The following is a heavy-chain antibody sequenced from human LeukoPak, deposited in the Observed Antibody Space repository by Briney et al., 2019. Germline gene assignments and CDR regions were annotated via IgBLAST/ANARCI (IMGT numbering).Heavy chain of an antibody. D-gene: IGHD6-6*01. V-gene: IGHV3-64*01. CDR2: ISSNGGST. CDR3: ARISSSYDYDY. J-gene: IGHJ4*02. Sequence: GESLRLSCAASGFTFRSYGMHWVRQAPGKGLEYVAAISSNGGSTDYANSVKGRFTISRDNSKNTLHLQMGSLRAEDMAVYYCARISSSYDYDYWGQGTLVTVSS. CDR1: GFTFRSYG.